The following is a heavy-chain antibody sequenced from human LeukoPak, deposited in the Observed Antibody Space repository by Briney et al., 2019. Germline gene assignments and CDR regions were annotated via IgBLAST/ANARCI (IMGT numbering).Heavy chain of an antibody. CDR2: INPSGGST. CDR1: GYTFTSYY. D-gene: IGHD3-3*01. Sequence: ASVKVSCKASGYTFTSYYMHWVRQAPGQGLEWMGIINPSGGSTSYAQKFQGRVTMTRDTSTSTVYMELSSLRSEDTAVYYCARGYYDFCRGYYKPSRYYYYMDVWGKGTTVTVSS. J-gene: IGHJ6*03. CDR3: ARGYYDFCRGYYKPSRYYYYMDV. V-gene: IGHV1-46*01.